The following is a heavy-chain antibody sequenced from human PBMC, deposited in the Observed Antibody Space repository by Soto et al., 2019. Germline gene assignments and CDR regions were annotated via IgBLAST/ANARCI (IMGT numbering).Heavy chain of an antibody. J-gene: IGHJ6*02. CDR3: ARVRGPYCSGGSCYRAYYYGMDV. D-gene: IGHD2-15*01. CDR1: GGTFSSYA. V-gene: IGHV1-69*13. CDR2: IIPIFGTA. Sequence: SVKVSCKASGGTFSSYAISWVRQAPGQGLEWMGGIIPIFGTANYAQKFQGRVTITADESTSTAYMELSSLRSEDTAVYDCARVRGPYCSGGSCYRAYYYGMDVWGQATTVTVSS.